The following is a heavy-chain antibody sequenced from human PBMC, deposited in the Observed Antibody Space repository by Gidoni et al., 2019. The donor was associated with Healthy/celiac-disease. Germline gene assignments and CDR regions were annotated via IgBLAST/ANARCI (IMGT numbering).Heavy chain of an antibody. V-gene: IGHV1-2*02. D-gene: IGHD6-19*01. J-gene: IGHJ6*02. Sequence: QVQLVQSGAEVKKPGASVKVSCKASGYTFTGYYMHWVRQAPGQGLEWMGWINPNSGGTNYAQKFQGRVTMTRDTSISTAYMELSRLRSDDTAVYYCARDLSYSSGPGGMDVWGQGTTVTVSS. CDR1: GYTFTGYY. CDR3: ARDLSYSSGPGGMDV. CDR2: INPNSGGT.